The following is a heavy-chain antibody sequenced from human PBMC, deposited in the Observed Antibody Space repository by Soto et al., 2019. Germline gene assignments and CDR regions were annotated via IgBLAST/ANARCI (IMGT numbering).Heavy chain of an antibody. Sequence: QVQLQQSGPGLVKPSQTLSLNCDISGDSVSTNSATWNWIRQSPSGGLEWLGRTYYRSKWFHDFAVSVTNRITISPDTSNHQVSLQLNSVTPDDTAVCYCVRLIGNSWLDSWGQGTLVIVSS. V-gene: IGHV6-1*01. D-gene: IGHD2-8*01. J-gene: IGHJ5*01. CDR1: GDSVSTNSAT. CDR2: TYYRSKWFH. CDR3: VRLIGNSWLDS.